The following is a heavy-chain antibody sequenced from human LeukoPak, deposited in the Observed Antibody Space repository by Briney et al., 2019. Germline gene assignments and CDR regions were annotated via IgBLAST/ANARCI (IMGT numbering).Heavy chain of an antibody. CDR3: ARAYTFGGVIVAFDY. CDR2: ISSSGSTI. CDR1: GFTFSDYY. J-gene: IGHJ4*02. Sequence: GGSLRLSCAASGFTFSDYYMSWIRQAPGKGLEWVSYISSSGSTIYYADSVKGRFTISRDNAKNSLYLQMNSLRAEDTAVYYCARAYTFGGVIVAFDYWGQGTLVTVSS. V-gene: IGHV3-11*04. D-gene: IGHD3-16*02.